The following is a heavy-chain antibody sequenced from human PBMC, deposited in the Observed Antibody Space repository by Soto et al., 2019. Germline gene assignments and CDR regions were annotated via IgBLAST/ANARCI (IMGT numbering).Heavy chain of an antibody. D-gene: IGHD2-2*01. J-gene: IGHJ6*03. Sequence: SETLSLTCTVSGGSISSSSYYWGWIRQPPGKGLEWIGSIYYSGSTYYNPSLKSRVTISVDTSKNQFSLKLSSVTAADTAVYYCARLRFDCSSTSCYSTPRSYYYYMDVWGKGTTVTVSS. V-gene: IGHV4-39*01. CDR1: GGSISSSSYY. CDR2: IYYSGST. CDR3: ARLRFDCSSTSCYSTPRSYYYYMDV.